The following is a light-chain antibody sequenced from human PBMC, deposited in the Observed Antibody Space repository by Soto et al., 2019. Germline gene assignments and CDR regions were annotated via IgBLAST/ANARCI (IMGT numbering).Light chain of an antibody. Sequence: EIVLTQSPATLSLSPGERATLSCRASQSVSSYLAWYQQKPGQAPSLLIYDAYNRSTGIPARFSGSVSGTDFTLTISTLEPEDFAVYYCQQRSNWPPTFGQGTKLEIK. J-gene: IGKJ2*01. V-gene: IGKV3-11*01. CDR3: QQRSNWPPT. CDR1: QSVSSY. CDR2: DAY.